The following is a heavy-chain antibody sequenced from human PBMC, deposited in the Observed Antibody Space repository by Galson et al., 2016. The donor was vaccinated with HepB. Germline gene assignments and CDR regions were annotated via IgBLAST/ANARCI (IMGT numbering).Heavy chain of an antibody. CDR2: IYHSGST. V-gene: IGHV4-31*03. D-gene: IGHD4/OR15-4a*01. CDR3: ARGGRKGLWGYYFDF. J-gene: IGHJ4*02. Sequence: TLSLTCTVSGVSITSGGYYWSWIRQHPGKGLEWIGYIYHSGSTYYNSSLKSRVSISVDTSKNQFSLKLNSLTAADTAVYFCARGGRKGLWGYYFDFWDQGTLVTVSS. CDR1: GVSITSGGYY.